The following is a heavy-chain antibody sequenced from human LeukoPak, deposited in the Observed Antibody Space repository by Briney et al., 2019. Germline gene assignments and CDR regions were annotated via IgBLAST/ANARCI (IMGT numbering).Heavy chain of an antibody. CDR3: ARDLLGAEDAFDI. CDR1: GFTFSSYA. J-gene: IGHJ3*02. V-gene: IGHV3-23*01. Sequence: QSGGSLRLSCAASGFTFSSYAMSWVRQAPGKGLEWVSAISGRGGSTYYADSVKGRFTISRDNSKNTLYLQMTSLRAEDTAVYYCARDLLGAEDAFDIWGQGTMVIVSS. D-gene: IGHD1-26*01. CDR2: ISGRGGST.